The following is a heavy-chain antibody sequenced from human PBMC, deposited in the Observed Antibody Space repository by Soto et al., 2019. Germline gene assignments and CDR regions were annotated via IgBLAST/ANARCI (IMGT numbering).Heavy chain of an antibody. CDR1: GYTFTRYY. V-gene: IGHV1-46*01. D-gene: IGHD6-13*01. CDR2: INPSGGST. J-gene: IGHJ5*02. CDR3: AAEEQLVLRPNWFDP. Sequence: ASLKLYCKASGYTFTRYYMHWVRQAPGQGLEWMGIINPSGGSTSYAQKFQGRVTMTRDTSTSTVYMELSSLRSEDTAVYYCAAEEQLVLRPNWFDPWGQGTLVTVSS.